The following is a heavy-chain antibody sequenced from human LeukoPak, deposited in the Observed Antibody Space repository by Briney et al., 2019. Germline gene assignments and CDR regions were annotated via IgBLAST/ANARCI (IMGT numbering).Heavy chain of an antibody. J-gene: IGHJ4*02. CDR2: IYYSGST. Sequence: SETLSLTCTVSGGSLSSYYWSWIRQPPGKGLEWIGYIYYSGSTNYNPSLKSRVTISVDTSKNQFSLKLSSVTAADTAVYYCARAVTLVKSPFDYWGQGTLVTVSS. CDR1: GGSLSSYY. CDR3: ARAVTLVKSPFDY. D-gene: IGHD4-11*01. V-gene: IGHV4-59*01.